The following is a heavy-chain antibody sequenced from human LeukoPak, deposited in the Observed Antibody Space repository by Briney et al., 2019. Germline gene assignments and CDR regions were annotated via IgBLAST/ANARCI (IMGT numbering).Heavy chain of an antibody. CDR2: INHSGST. Sequence: SETLSLTCAVYGGSFSGYYWSWIRQPPGKGLEWIGEINHSGSTNYNPSLKTRVTISVDTSKNQFSLKLSSVAAADTAVYYCARDEDGLIDYWGQGTLVTASS. CDR1: GGSFSGYY. J-gene: IGHJ4*02. V-gene: IGHV4-34*01. D-gene: IGHD2-21*01. CDR3: ARDEDGLIDY.